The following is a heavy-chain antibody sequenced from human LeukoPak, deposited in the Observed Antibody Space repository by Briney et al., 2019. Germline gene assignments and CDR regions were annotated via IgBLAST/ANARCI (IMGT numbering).Heavy chain of an antibody. V-gene: IGHV3-64D*06. Sequence: GGSLRLSCSVSGFTFSTYVMHWVRQAPGKGLEYVSAISSNGDNTYYADFVKGRFTISRDNSKNTLYLQMSSLRADDAAVYYCVRGTGYWGQGTLVTVSS. CDR3: VRGTGY. CDR2: ISSNGDNT. CDR1: GFTFSTYV. J-gene: IGHJ4*02.